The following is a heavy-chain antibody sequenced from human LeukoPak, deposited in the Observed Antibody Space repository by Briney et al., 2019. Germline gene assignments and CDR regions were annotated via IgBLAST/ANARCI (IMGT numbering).Heavy chain of an antibody. J-gene: IGHJ4*02. Sequence: QPGGSLRLSCSASGFTFSGYPMHWVRQAPGKGLQYVSGISSNGGSTYYADSVKARFTISRDNSNNTLFLQMSSLRAEDTAVYYCVKRGSSWSFDYWGQGTLVTVSS. D-gene: IGHD6-13*01. V-gene: IGHV3-64D*06. CDR3: VKRGSSWSFDY. CDR2: ISSNGGST. CDR1: GFTFSGYP.